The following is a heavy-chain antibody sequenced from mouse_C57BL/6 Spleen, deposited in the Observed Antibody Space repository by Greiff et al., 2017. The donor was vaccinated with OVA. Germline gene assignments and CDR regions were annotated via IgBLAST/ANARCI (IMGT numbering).Heavy chain of an antibody. CDR2: IYPGDGDT. D-gene: IGHD2-3*01. V-gene: IGHV1-82*01. CDR3: ARIFYDGYYYFDD. J-gene: IGHJ2*01. Sequence: QVQLQQSGPELVKPGASVKISCKASGYAFSSSWMNWVKQRPGKGLEWIGRIYPGDGDTNYNGKFKGKATLTADKSSSTAYMQLSSLTSEDSAVYFCARIFYDGYYYFDDWGQGTTLTVSS. CDR1: GYAFSSSW.